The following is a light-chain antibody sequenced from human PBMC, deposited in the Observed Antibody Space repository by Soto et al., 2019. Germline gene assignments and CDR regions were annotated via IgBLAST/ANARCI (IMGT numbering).Light chain of an antibody. Sequence: QSALTQTASVSGSPGQSITISCTGSSSDIGGYNYVSWYQQHPGEAPRLVIYDVNYRPSGVSNRFSGSKSGNTASLTISGLQAEDEADYYCSSYTSSSTVLFGGGTKLTVL. CDR3: SSYTSSSTVL. J-gene: IGLJ2*01. V-gene: IGLV2-14*03. CDR2: DVN. CDR1: SSDIGGYNY.